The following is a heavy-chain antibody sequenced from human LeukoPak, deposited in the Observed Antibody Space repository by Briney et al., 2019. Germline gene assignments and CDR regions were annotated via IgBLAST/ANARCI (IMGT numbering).Heavy chain of an antibody. D-gene: IGHD4-23*01. V-gene: IGHV1-69*05. CDR3: ARAGGNSAAGGPGYFQH. Sequence: GASVKVSCKASGGTFSSYAISWVRQAPGQGLEWMGGIIPIFGTANYAQKFQGRVTITTDESTSTAYMELSSLRSEDTAVYYCARAGGNSAAGGPGYFQHWGQGTLVTVSS. CDR2: IIPIFGTA. J-gene: IGHJ1*01. CDR1: GGTFSSYA.